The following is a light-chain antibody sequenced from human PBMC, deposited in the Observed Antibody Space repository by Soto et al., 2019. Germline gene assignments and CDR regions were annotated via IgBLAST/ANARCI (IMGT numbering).Light chain of an antibody. V-gene: IGLV1-51*01. CDR2: VND. Sequence: QSVLTQPPSMSAAPGQKVTISCSGSTSNIGNNYVSWYQQVPGTAPQLLIYVNDKRPSGIPDRFSGSKSGTSATLGITGLQTGDEADYYCGTYDNSLDSRLFGGGTKLTVL. J-gene: IGLJ2*01. CDR1: TSNIGNNY. CDR3: GTYDNSLDSRL.